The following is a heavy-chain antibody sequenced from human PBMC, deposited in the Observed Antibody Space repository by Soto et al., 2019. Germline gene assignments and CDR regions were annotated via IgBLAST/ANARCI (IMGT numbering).Heavy chain of an antibody. J-gene: IGHJ4*01. CDR1: GVSISENH. D-gene: IGHD6-13*01. CDR3: ARFGAAAAHDDN. Sequence: QVRLQESGPGLVKPSQTLSLTCDVSGVSISENHWSWIRQAPGKGLEWVGYVHFSGSTTYNPSLAPRLNISVDMSKSQVYLQLTSVTAADTAVYDCARFGAAAAHDDNWGRGVLVTVSS. V-gene: IGHV4-59*01. CDR2: VHFSGST.